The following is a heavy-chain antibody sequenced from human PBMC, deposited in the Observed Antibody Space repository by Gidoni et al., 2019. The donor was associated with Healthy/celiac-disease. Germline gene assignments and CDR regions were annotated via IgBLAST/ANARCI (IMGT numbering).Heavy chain of an antibody. V-gene: IGHV5-51*01. CDR1: GDSFTSDW. CDR3: ARQGRREAYFRYYGMDV. D-gene: IGHD3-10*01. J-gene: IGHJ6*02. Sequence: EVQLVQSGAEVKKPGESLQISCKGSGDSFTSDWIGWVRQMPGKGLEWMGIIYPGDSDTRYSPSFQGQVTISADKSISTAYLQWSSLKASDTAMYYCARQGRREAYFRYYGMDVWGQGTTVTVSS. CDR2: IYPGDSDT.